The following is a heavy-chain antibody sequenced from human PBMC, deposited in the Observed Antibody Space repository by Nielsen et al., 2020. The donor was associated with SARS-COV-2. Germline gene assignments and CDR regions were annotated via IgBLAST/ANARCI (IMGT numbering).Heavy chain of an antibody. V-gene: IGHV3-9*01. CDR3: ARAEGSGIDY. CDR1: GFTFDDYA. CDR2: ISWNSGSI. Sequence: SLKISCAASGFTFDDYAMHWVRQAPGKGLEWVSGISWNSGSIGYADSVKGRFTISRENAKNSFHLQMNSLTAEDTALYYCARAEGSGIDYWGQGILVTVSS. D-gene: IGHD3-10*01. J-gene: IGHJ4*02.